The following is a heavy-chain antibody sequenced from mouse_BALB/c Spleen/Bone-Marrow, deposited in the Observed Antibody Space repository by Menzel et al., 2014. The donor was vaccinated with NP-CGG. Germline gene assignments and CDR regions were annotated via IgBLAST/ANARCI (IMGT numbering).Heavy chain of an antibody. CDR1: GYTFXNYY. J-gene: IGHJ3*01. CDR2: INPSNGGT. V-gene: IGHV1S81*02. Sequence: QVQLQQPGAELVKPGASVRLSCKASGYTFXNYYMYWVKQRPGQGLEWIGEINPSNGGTNFNEKFKSKATLTVDKSSNTTYMQLSSLTSEDSAVYYCTRSGNYLFAYWGQGTLVTVSA. D-gene: IGHD2-1*01. CDR3: TRSGNYLFAY.